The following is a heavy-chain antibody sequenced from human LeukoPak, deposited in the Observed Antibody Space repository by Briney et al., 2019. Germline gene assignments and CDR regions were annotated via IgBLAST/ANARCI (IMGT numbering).Heavy chain of an antibody. CDR2: INYNGDST. CDR3: ATDSGGDTYNDYFDS. D-gene: IGHD5-24*01. CDR1: GFSFNTYA. V-gene: IGHV3-64*01. J-gene: IGHJ4*02. Sequence: GGSLRLSCAASGFSFNTYAMHWVRQAPGKGLEYVSAINYNGDSTYYANSVKGRFIISRDNSKKTLFLQMGSLRAEDTAVYYCATDSGGDTYNDYFDSWGQGTLVTVSS.